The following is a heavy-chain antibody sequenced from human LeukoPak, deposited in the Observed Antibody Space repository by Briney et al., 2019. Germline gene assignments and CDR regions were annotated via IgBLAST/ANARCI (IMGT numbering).Heavy chain of an antibody. V-gene: IGHV3-48*02. CDR1: GFTFTIYD. J-gene: IGHJ6*02. D-gene: IGHD3-16*01. CDR2: ISSSSGTI. CDR3: ARGGGYGVDV. Sequence: GGTLRLSCAASGFTFTIYDMNWVRQAPGKGLEWVSYISSSSGTIPYADSVKGRFTISRDNAKNSLYLQMNSLRDEDTAVYYCARGGGYGVDVWGQGTSVTVSS.